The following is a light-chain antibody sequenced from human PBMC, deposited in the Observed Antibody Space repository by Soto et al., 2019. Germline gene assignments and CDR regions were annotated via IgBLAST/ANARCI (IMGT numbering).Light chain of an antibody. CDR1: QSVSSSN. Sequence: ESVLTQSPCTLSLSPGERSTLSFRASQSVSSSNLAWYQQKPGQAPRLLIYGASSRATGIPDRFSGSGSGADFALTISRLEPEDFAAYYCQQYGRTPFTFGPGTKVDTK. CDR3: QQYGRTPFT. J-gene: IGKJ3*01. V-gene: IGKV3-20*01. CDR2: GAS.